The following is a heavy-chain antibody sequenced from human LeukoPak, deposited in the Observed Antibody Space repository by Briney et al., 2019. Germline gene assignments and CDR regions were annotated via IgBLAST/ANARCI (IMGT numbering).Heavy chain of an antibody. CDR1: GGSISSSSYY. D-gene: IGHD3-10*01. J-gene: IGHJ4*02. CDR2: IYYSGST. CDR3: ARTPLWSGDQTDY. Sequence: ASETLSLTCTVSGGSISSSSYYWGWIRQPPGKGLEWIGSIYYSGSTYYNPSLKSRVTISVDTSKNQFSLKLSSVTAADTAVYYCARTPLWSGDQTDYWGQGTLVTVSS. V-gene: IGHV4-39*01.